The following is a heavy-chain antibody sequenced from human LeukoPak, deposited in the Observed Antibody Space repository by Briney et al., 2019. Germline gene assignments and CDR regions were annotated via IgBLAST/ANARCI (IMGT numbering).Heavy chain of an antibody. J-gene: IGHJ3*02. D-gene: IGHD5-12*01. V-gene: IGHV3-23*01. CDR1: GFTFSSYA. CDR3: ANPLGLRDHLDAFDI. CDR2: ISGSGGST. Sequence: GGSLRLSCAASGFTFSSYAMSWVRQAPGKGLEWVSAISGSGGSTYYADSVKGRFTISRDNSENTLYLQMNSLRAEDTAVYYCANPLGLRDHLDAFDIWGQGTMVTVPS.